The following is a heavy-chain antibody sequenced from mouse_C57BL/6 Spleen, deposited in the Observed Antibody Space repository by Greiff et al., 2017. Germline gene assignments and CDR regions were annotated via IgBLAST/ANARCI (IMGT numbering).Heavy chain of an antibody. CDR1: GYTFTSYW. CDR3: AIITTVEGRDFDY. Sequence: QVQLQQPGAELVMPGASVKLSCKASGYTFTSYWMHWVKQRPGQGLEWIGEIDPSDSYTNYNQKFKGKSTLTVDKSSSTAYMQLSSLTSEDSAVYYCAIITTVEGRDFDYWGQGTTLTVSS. V-gene: IGHV1-69*01. CDR2: IDPSDSYT. J-gene: IGHJ2*01. D-gene: IGHD1-1*01.